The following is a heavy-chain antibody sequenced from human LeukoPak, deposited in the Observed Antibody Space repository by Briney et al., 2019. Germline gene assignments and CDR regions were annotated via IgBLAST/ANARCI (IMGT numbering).Heavy chain of an antibody. D-gene: IGHD6-19*01. CDR2: IYYSGST. Sequence: SETLSLTCTVSGGSISSYYWSWIRQPPGKGLEWIGYIYYSGSTNYNPSLKSRVTISVDTSKNQFSLKLSSVTAADKAVYYCASSYSSGWYFDYWGQGTLVTVSS. J-gene: IGHJ4*02. CDR3: ASSYSSGWYFDY. CDR1: GGSISSYY. V-gene: IGHV4-59*08.